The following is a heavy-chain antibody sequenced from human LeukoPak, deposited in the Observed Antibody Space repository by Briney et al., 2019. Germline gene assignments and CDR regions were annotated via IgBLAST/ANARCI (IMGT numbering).Heavy chain of an antibody. V-gene: IGHV1-2*02. D-gene: IGHD6-13*01. CDR2: INPNSGGT. CDR3: ARDRAATGTQWWFDP. CDR1: GYTFTCYY. Sequence: ASVKVSCKAPGYTFTCYYMHWVRQAPGQGLEWMGWINPNSGGTKYAQNFQGRVTMTRYTSISTVYMELSSLTSDDTAVYYFARDRAATGTQWWFDPWGQGTLVTVSS. J-gene: IGHJ5*02.